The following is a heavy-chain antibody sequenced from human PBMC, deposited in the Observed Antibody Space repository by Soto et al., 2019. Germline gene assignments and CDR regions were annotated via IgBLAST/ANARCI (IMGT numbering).Heavy chain of an antibody. D-gene: IGHD5-12*01. V-gene: IGHV4-39*07. CDR2: IHHSGST. J-gene: IGHJ4*02. Sequence: TSVTRSDTWTVGEGWIIGRRDYWGWIRQPPGKGLEWIGSIHHSGSTYYNPSLRSRITISVDTSKNQFSLKMPSVTAADTAVYYCARSSGYVPGGYWGQGILVPVSS. CDR1: EGWIIGRRDY. CDR3: ARSSGYVPGGY.